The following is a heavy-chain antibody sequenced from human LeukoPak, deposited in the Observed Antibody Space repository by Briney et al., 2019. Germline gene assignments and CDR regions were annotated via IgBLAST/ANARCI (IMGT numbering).Heavy chain of an antibody. V-gene: IGHV1-46*01. CDR2: INPSGGST. CDR3: ARDGDNSGYDRYYYYMDV. J-gene: IGHJ6*03. CDR1: GYTFTSYY. Sequence: ASVKVSCKASGYTFTSYYIHWVRQAPGQGLEWMGIINPSGGSTSYAQKFQGRVTMTRDTSTSTVYMELSSLRSEDTAVYHCARDGDNSGYDRYYYYMDVWGKGTTVTVSS. D-gene: IGHD5-12*01.